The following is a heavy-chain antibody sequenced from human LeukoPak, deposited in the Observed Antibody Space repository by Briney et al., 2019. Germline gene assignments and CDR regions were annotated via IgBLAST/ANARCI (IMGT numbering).Heavy chain of an antibody. CDR1: GFTFSSYW. D-gene: IGHD1-7*01. V-gene: IGHV3-74*01. Sequence: GGSLRLSCAASGFTFSSYWMHWVRQAPGKGLVWVSRINTDGSSTSYADSVKGLFTISRDNAKNTLYLQMNSLRAEDTAVYYCARASPTGTTYYWGQGTLVTVSS. J-gene: IGHJ4*02. CDR3: ARASPTGTTYY. CDR2: INTDGSST.